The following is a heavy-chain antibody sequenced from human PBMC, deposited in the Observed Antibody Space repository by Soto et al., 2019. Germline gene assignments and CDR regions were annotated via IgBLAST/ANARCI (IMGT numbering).Heavy chain of an antibody. Sequence: EVQLLDSGGGLVQPGGSRRLSCAASGFTFSSYAMSWVRQAPGKGLEWVSAISGSGGSTYYADSVKGRFTISKDNSKNSLYLQMNTLRAEATAVYYWTKGFDISGSHRYYGCDMWGQGTMVTVSS. CDR2: ISGSGGST. V-gene: IGHV3-23*01. J-gene: IGHJ3*02. D-gene: IGHD3-16*02. CDR1: GFTFSSYA. CDR3: TKGFDISGSHRYYGCDM.